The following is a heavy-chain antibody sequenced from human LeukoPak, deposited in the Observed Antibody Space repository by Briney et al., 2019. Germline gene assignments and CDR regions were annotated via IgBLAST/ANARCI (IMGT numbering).Heavy chain of an antibody. J-gene: IGHJ4*02. CDR2: IYYSGST. CDR3: AGYTSPYYFDY. Sequence: PSETLSLTCTVSGGSISSSSYYWGWIRQPPGKGLEWIGSIYYSGSTYYNPSLKSRVTISVDTSKNQFSLKLSSVTAADTAVYYCAGYTSPYYFDYWGQGTLVTVSS. D-gene: IGHD6-13*01. CDR1: GGSISSSSYY. V-gene: IGHV4-39*01.